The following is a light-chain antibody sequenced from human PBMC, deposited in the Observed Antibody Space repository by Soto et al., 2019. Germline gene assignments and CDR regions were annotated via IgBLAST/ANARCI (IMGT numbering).Light chain of an antibody. CDR2: EVS. J-gene: IGLJ1*01. V-gene: IGLV2-8*01. CDR1: SGDVGGYNY. Sequence: SALTQPPSASGSPGQSVTISCTATSGDVGGYNYVSWYQQHPGKAPKLMIYEVSKRPSGVPDRFSGSKSGNTASLTVSGLQAEDEADYYCSSYAGSNNYVFGPGTKVTVL. CDR3: SSYAGSNNYV.